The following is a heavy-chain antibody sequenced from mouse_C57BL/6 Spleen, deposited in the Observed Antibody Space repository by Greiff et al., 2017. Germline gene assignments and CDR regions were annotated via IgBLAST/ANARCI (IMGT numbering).Heavy chain of an antibody. Sequence: EVKVVESGGGLVKPGGSLKLSCAASGFTFSSYAMSWVRQTPEKRLEWVATISDGGSYTYYPDNVKGRFTISSDNAKNNLYLQMSHLKSEDTAMYYCARERANWDYFDDWGQGTTRTVSS. CDR1: GFTFSSYA. CDR2: ISDGGSYT. CDR3: ARERANWDYFDD. V-gene: IGHV5-4*01. D-gene: IGHD4-1*01. J-gene: IGHJ2*01.